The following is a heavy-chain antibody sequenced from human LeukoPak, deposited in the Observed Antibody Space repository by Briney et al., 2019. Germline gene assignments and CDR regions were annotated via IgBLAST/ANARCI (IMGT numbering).Heavy chain of an antibody. CDR1: GGSINTYY. CDR2: IYYSGST. D-gene: IGHD3-10*01. V-gene: IGHV4-59*01. CDR3: ARGPGSRYLDY. Sequence: SETLPLTCTVSGGSINTYYGSWIRQPPGKGLEWIGYIYYSGSTKYNPSLERRISISVDTSKNQFSLRLSSVTAADRAAYYCARGPGSRYLDYWDQGILVTVSS. J-gene: IGHJ4*02.